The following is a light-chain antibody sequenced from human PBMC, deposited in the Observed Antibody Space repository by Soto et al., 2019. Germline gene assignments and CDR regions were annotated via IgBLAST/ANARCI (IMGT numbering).Light chain of an antibody. CDR1: RSVSSY. CDR2: DTS. V-gene: IGKV3-11*01. J-gene: IGKJ1*01. CDR3: QQRSNWPRT. Sequence: VLTQSPATLSLYPGERATLSCRASRSVSSYLAWYQQKPGQAPRLLISDTSNRATGIPARFSGSGSGTDFTLTISSLEPEDFAVYYCQQRSNWPRTFGQGTRWIS.